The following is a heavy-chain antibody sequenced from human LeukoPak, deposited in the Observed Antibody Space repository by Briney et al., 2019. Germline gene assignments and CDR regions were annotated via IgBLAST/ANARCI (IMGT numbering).Heavy chain of an antibody. Sequence: SETLSLTCTVSGYSISSGYFWGWVRQAPGKGLEWIGSIYQRATVHYNPSLKSRVTISLDTSKNHFSLNLRSMQASDTAVYYCARGYGSGPSGYYYYYYMDVWGKGTTVTVSS. CDR2: IYQRATV. J-gene: IGHJ6*03. D-gene: IGHD3-10*01. CDR3: ARGYGSGPSGYYYYYYMDV. CDR1: GYSISSGYF. V-gene: IGHV4-38-2*02.